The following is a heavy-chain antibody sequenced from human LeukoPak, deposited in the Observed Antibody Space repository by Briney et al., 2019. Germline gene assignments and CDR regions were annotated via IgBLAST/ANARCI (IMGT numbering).Heavy chain of an antibody. CDR3: AREMEQWLVGNWFGP. CDR1: GGSISSHY. CDR2: IYYSGST. D-gene: IGHD6-19*01. V-gene: IGHV4-59*11. J-gene: IGHJ5*02. Sequence: SETLSLTCTVSGGSISSHYWSWIRQPPGKGLEWIGYIYYSGSTNYNPSLQSRVTISVDTSKNQFSLNLRSVTAADTAVYYCAREMEQWLVGNWFGPWGQGTLVTVSS.